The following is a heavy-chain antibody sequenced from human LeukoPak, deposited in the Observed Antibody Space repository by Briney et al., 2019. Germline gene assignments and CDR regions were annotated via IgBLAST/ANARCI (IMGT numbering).Heavy chain of an antibody. CDR3: ARRGGSGRDDAFHI. J-gene: IGHJ3*02. CDR1: GGSITSYF. V-gene: IGHV4-59*08. D-gene: IGHD3-10*01. Sequence: SETLSLTCTVSGGSITSYFWSWIRQSPGKGLEWIGYIYYSGSTNYNPSLKSRVTISVDTSKNQFSLKLSSVTAADTAVYYCARRGGSGRDDAFHIWGQGTMVTVSS. CDR2: IYYSGST.